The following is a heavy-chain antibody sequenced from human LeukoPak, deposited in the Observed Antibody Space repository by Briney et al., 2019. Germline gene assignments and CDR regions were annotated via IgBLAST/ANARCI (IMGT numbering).Heavy chain of an antibody. Sequence: GRSLRLSRAASGFTFSSYGMHWVRQAPGKGLEWVAVIWYDGSNKYYADSVKGRFTISRDNSKNTLYLQMNSLRAEDTAVYYCARGGDIVVVPAPFDYWGQGTLVTVSS. CDR3: ARGGDIVVVPAPFDY. CDR1: GFTFSSYG. CDR2: IWYDGSNK. J-gene: IGHJ4*02. D-gene: IGHD2-2*01. V-gene: IGHV3-33*01.